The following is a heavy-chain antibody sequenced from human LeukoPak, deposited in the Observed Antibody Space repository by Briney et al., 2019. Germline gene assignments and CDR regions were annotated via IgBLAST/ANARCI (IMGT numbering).Heavy chain of an antibody. D-gene: IGHD6-13*01. J-gene: IGHJ5*02. CDR2: ISAYNGNT. Sequence: ASVKVSCKASGYTFTTYGISWVRQAPGQGLEWMGWISAYNGNTNYAQKLQGRVTMTRNTSISTAYMELSSLRSEDTAVYYCARGSGSSSWYGWFDPWGQGTLVTVSS. V-gene: IGHV1-18*01. CDR1: GYTFTTYG. CDR3: ARGSGSSSWYGWFDP.